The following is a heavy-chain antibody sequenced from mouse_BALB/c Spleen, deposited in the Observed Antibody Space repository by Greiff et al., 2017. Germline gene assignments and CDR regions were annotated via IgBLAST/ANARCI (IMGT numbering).Heavy chain of an antibody. CDR3: ARSSYGNYWFAY. J-gene: IGHJ3*01. Sequence: EVQGVESGPGLVKPSQSLSLTCTVTGYSITSDYAWNWIRQFPGNKLEWMGYISYSGSTSYNPSLKSRISITRDTSKNQFFLQLNSVTTEDTATYYCARSSYGNYWFAYWGQGTLVTVSA. CDR1: GYSITSDYA. D-gene: IGHD2-10*01. CDR2: ISYSGST. V-gene: IGHV3-2*02.